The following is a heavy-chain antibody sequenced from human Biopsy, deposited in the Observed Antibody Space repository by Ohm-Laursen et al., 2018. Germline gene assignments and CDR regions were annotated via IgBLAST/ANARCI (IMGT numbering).Heavy chain of an antibody. CDR2: MSPNTGNT. J-gene: IGHJ4*02. Sequence: ASSVTVSCKASGYTFTSHDINWVRQATGQGLEWMGWMSPNTGNTVYAQRFQDRVTMTSDTSTGTAYMELTSLTSDDTAVYFCARWETTLGRSLDSWGQGTLVAVSS. CDR3: ARWETTLGRSLDS. V-gene: IGHV1-8*01. D-gene: IGHD1-26*01. CDR1: GYTFTSHD.